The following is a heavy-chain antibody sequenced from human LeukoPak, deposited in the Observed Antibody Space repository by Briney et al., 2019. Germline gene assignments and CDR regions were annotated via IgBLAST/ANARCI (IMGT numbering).Heavy chain of an antibody. D-gene: IGHD2-2*01. CDR1: GFTFSSYS. Sequence: GGSLRLSCAASGFTFSSYSMNWVRQAPGKGLEWVSSISSSSSYIYYADSVKGRFTISRDNAKNSLYLQMNSLRAEDTAVYYCARLSAARAFDIWGQGTMVTVSS. CDR3: ARLSAARAFDI. V-gene: IGHV3-21*01. CDR2: ISSSSSYI. J-gene: IGHJ3*02.